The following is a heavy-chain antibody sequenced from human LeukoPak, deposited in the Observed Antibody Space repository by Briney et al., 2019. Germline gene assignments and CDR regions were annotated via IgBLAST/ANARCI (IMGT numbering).Heavy chain of an antibody. Sequence: EASVKVSCKASGGTFSSYAISWVRQAPGQGLEWMGGIIPIFGTANYAQKFQGRVTITADKSTSTAYMELSSLRSEDTAVYYCARVIWFGTDVWGKGTTVTVSS. J-gene: IGHJ6*04. CDR1: GGTFSSYA. D-gene: IGHD3-10*01. V-gene: IGHV1-69*06. CDR3: ARVIWFGTDV. CDR2: IIPIFGTA.